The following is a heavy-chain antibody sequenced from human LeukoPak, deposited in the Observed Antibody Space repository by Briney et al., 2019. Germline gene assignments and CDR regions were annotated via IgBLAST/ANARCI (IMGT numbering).Heavy chain of an antibody. V-gene: IGHV3-23*01. J-gene: IGHJ5*02. D-gene: IGHD3-22*01. CDR3: AKVTTYYYDSSGYYH. CDR2: ISGSGGST. CDR1: GSTFSSYA. Sequence: GGSLRLSCAASGSTFSSYAMSWVRQAPGKGLEWVSAISGSGGSTYYADSVKGRFTISRDNSKNTLYLQMNSLRAEDTAVYYCAKVTTYYYDSSGYYHWGQGTLVTVSS.